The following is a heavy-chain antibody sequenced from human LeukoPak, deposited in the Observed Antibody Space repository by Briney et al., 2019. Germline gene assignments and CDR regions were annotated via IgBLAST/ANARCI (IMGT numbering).Heavy chain of an antibody. D-gene: IGHD6-25*01. CDR1: GFSFNNYA. Sequence: GGSLRLSCAASGFSFNNYAMSWVRQPLGKGLEWVSGISANSGYTNHAVSVKGRFTISRDNSRSTLYLQMDSLRAEDTAVYYCARDNPRGSGNYGPSVYDYWDPGTLATVSS. J-gene: IGHJ4*02. CDR2: ISANSGYT. V-gene: IGHV3-23*01. CDR3: ARDNPRGSGNYGPSVYDY.